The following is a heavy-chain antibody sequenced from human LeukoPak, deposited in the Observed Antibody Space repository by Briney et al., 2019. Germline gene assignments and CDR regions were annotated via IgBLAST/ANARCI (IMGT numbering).Heavy chain of an antibody. D-gene: IGHD3-16*01. CDR2: ISSSGSTI. Sequence: PGGSLRLSCAAPGFTFSSYEMNWVRQAPGKGLEWVSYISSSGSTIYYADSVKGRFTISRDNAKNSPYLQMNSLRAEDTAVYYCARGNGDYVRSSATYWGQGTLVTVSS. CDR3: ARGNGDYVRSSATY. V-gene: IGHV3-48*03. J-gene: IGHJ4*02. CDR1: GFTFSSYE.